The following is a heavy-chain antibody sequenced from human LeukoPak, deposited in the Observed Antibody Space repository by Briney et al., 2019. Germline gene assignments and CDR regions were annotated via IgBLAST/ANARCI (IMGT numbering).Heavy chain of an antibody. Sequence: PGGSLRLSCAASGFTFSSYAMSWVRQAPGKGLELVSAISGSGGSTYYADSVKGRFTISRDNSKNTLYLQMNSLRAEDTAVYYCAKAYDSSGYMWLYWGQGTLVTVSS. J-gene: IGHJ4*02. V-gene: IGHV3-23*01. CDR2: ISGSGGST. CDR3: AKAYDSSGYMWLY. D-gene: IGHD3-22*01. CDR1: GFTFSSYA.